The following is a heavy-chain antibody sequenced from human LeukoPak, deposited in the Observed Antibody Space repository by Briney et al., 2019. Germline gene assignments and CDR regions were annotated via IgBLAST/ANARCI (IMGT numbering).Heavy chain of an antibody. J-gene: IGHJ4*02. CDR3: ARANFDWLLYGGNYFDY. CDR2: ISSSGSTI. D-gene: IGHD3-9*01. CDR1: GFTFSSYE. V-gene: IGHV3-48*03. Sequence: GGSLRLSCAASGFTFSSYEMNWVRQAPGKGLEWVSYISSSGSTIYYADSVKGRFTISRDNAKNSLYLQMNSLRAEDTAVYYCARANFDWLLYGGNYFDYWGQGTLVTVSS.